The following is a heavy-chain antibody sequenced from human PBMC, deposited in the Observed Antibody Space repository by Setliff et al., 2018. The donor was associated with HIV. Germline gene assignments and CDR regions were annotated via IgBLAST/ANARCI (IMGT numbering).Heavy chain of an antibody. CDR1: GLTFSNCG. CDR3: AKDKGQKYADY. Sequence: GGSLRLSCATSGLTFSNCGMHWVRQAPGKGLEWVASIRSDGSNKYYADSVTGRSTISRDDSKNTLYLQMNSLRAEDTAVYYCAKDKGQKYADYWGQGTMVTVSS. D-gene: IGHD3-10*01. CDR2: IRSDGSNK. V-gene: IGHV3-30*02. J-gene: IGHJ4*02.